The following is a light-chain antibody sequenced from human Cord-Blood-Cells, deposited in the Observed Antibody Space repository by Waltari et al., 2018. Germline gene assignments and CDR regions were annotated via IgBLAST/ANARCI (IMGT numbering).Light chain of an antibody. CDR2: DVS. V-gene: IGLV2-14*01. CDR1: SSYVGGYNY. CDR3: SSYTSSSTYVV. Sequence: QSALTQPASVSGSPGQSITISCPGTSSYVGGYNYVSRYQQHPGKAPKLMIYDVSKRPSGVSNRFSGSKSGNTASLTISGLQAEDEADYYCSSYTSSSTYVVFGGGTKLTVL. J-gene: IGLJ2*01.